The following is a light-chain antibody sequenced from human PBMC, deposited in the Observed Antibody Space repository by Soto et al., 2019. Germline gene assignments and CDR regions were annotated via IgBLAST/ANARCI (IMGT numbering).Light chain of an antibody. CDR1: QSISTW. V-gene: IGKV1-5*03. CDR3: QQYNDYSPYT. J-gene: IGKJ2*01. CDR2: KAP. Sequence: DIQMTQSPSTLSASVGDRVTITCRASQSISTWLAWYQQKPGKAPKLLIYKAPSLESGVPSRFSGSGSGTAFTLTISSLQPDDFATYYCQQYNDYSPYTFGQGTKLEIK.